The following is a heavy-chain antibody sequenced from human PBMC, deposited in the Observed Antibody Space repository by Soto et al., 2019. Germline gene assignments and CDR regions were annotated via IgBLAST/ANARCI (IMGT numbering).Heavy chain of an antibody. CDR2: IIPSLGIA. Sequence: QVQLLQSGAEVKKPGSSVKVSCKASGGTCSSYTISWVLQAPGQGLEWMGRIIPSLGIANYAQKFQGRVTITADKSTSTAYMELSRLRSEDTAVYYCARAAKGTVTVEYWGQGTLVTVSS. CDR1: GGTCSSYT. CDR3: ARAAKGTVTVEY. V-gene: IGHV1-69*02. J-gene: IGHJ4*02. D-gene: IGHD4-17*01.